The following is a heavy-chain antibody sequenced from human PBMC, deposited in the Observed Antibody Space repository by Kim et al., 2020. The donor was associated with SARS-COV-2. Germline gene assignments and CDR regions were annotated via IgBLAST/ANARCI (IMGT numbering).Heavy chain of an antibody. CDR3: ARAFYYGSGSYWQYDY. CDR2: IIPIFGTA. CDR1: GGTFSSYA. J-gene: IGHJ4*02. D-gene: IGHD3-10*01. Sequence: SVKVSCKASGGTFSSYAISWVRQAPGQGLEWMGGIIPIFGTANYAQKFQGRVTITADESTSTAYMELSSLRSEDTAVYYCARAFYYGSGSYWQYDYWGQGTLVTVSS. V-gene: IGHV1-69*13.